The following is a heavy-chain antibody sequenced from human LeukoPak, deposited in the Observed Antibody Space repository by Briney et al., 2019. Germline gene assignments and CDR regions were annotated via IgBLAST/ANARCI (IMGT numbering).Heavy chain of an antibody. V-gene: IGHV4-59*01. CDR3: ARDRRQWLRGPFDP. J-gene: IGHJ5*02. CDR1: GGTISSYY. Sequence: SETLSLTCTVSGGTISSYYWNWIRQPPGKGLEWIGYIYSGSTNYNPSLKSRVTISVDTSKNQFSLKLRSVTAADTAVYYCARDRRQWLRGPFDPWGQGTLVTVSS. CDR2: IYSGST. D-gene: IGHD6-19*01.